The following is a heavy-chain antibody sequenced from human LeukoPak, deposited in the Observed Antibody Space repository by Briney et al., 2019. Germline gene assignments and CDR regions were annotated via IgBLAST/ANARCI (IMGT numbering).Heavy chain of an antibody. CDR3: ARVTRSPFGWFDP. J-gene: IGHJ5*02. CDR2: ISSSSSYI. Sequence: GGSLRLSCEASGFTFSSHWVHWVRQAPGRGLEWVSSISSSSSYIYYTDSVKGRFTISRDNAKNSLYLQMNSLRVEDTAVYYCARVTRSPFGWFDPWGQGTLVTVSS. D-gene: IGHD2-21*02. CDR1: GFTFSSHW. V-gene: IGHV3-21*01.